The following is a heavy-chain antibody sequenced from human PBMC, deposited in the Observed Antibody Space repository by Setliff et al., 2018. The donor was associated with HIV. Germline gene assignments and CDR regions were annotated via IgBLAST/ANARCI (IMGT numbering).Heavy chain of an antibody. J-gene: IGHJ3*02. D-gene: IGHD3-22*01. Sequence: GASVKVSCKVSGYTLTELSRHWVRQAPGKGLEWMGGIIPILGIANYAQKFQGRVTITADKSTSTAYMELSSLRSEDTAVYYCARDRDSSGYYYDDAFDIWGQGTMVTVSS. V-gene: IGHV1-69*10. CDR1: GYTLTELS. CDR2: IIPILGIA. CDR3: ARDRDSSGYYYDDAFDI.